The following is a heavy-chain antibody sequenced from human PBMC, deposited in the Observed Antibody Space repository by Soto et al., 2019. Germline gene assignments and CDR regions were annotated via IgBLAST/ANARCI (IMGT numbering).Heavy chain of an antibody. J-gene: IGHJ4*02. D-gene: IGHD6-25*01. CDR3: ARGLGSGDY. CDR2: INPNGGST. Sequence: ASAKASSKASRYTLTYIYMQWLRQAPGKGLEWMGIINPNGGSTNYAHNFQGRITITRDTSTSTVYMDLSSLRSGGTAVNSCARGLGSGDYWGREPLVPSPQ. V-gene: IGHV1-46*03. CDR1: RYTLTYIY.